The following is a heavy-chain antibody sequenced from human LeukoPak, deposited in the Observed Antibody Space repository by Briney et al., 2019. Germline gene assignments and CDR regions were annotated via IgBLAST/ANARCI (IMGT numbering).Heavy chain of an antibody. J-gene: IGHJ4*02. Sequence: PGKSLRLSCAASGFTFSNYAMHWVRQAPGKGLEWVSLISSGGTYEYYADSVKGRFTISRDNSKNTLYLQLNSLRGEDTAVYYCARDSTSYYDSGSSGPHYFDNWGEGKLVTVSS. CDR3: ARDSTSYYDSGSSGPHYFDN. CDR1: GFTFSNYA. D-gene: IGHD3-10*01. V-gene: IGHV3-30*01. CDR2: ISSGGTYE.